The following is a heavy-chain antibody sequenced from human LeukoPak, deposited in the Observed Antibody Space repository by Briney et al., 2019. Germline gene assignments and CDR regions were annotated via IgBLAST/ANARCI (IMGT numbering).Heavy chain of an antibody. CDR2: MWSDGRTT. J-gene: IGHJ4*02. Sequence: GGSLRLSCLASGFTFSNFGMNWVPEAPGKGVEWVSVMWSDGRTTYYADSVKGRFTNSRDNSKNTLYLQLNSLRADDTAVYYWAKNGVYCDVHCPADYWGQGTLVTVSS. D-gene: IGHD2-21*02. CDR3: AKNGVYCDVHCPADY. CDR1: GFTFSNFG. V-gene: IGHV3-33*06.